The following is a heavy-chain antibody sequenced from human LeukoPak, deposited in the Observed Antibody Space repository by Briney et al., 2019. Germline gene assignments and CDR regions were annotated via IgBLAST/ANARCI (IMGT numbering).Heavy chain of an antibody. Sequence: GGSLRLACAASGFTFSGSAMHWVRQASGKGLEWVGRIRSKANSYATAYAASLKGRFTISRDDSKNTAYLQMNSLKTEDTAVYYCTSRDYYDSSGYSIDYWGQGTLVTVSS. CDR2: IRSKANSYAT. V-gene: IGHV3-73*01. J-gene: IGHJ4*02. D-gene: IGHD3-22*01. CDR1: GFTFSGSA. CDR3: TSRDYYDSSGYSIDY.